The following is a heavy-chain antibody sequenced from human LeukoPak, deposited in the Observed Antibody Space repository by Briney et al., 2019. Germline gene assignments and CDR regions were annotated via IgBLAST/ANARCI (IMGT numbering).Heavy chain of an antibody. D-gene: IGHD6-19*01. CDR3: ARGTIAVAGTSWFDP. Sequence: SETLSLTCAVYGGSFSGYYWSWIRQPPGKGLEWIGEINHSGSTNYNPSLKSRVTISIDTSKNQFSLKLSSVTAADTAVYYCARGTIAVAGTSWFDPWGQGTLVIVSS. CDR2: INHSGST. V-gene: IGHV4-34*01. J-gene: IGHJ5*02. CDR1: GGSFSGYY.